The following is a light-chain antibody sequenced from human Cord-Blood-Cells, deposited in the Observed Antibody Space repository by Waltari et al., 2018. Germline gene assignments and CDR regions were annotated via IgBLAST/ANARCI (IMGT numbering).Light chain of an antibody. CDR1: QSVSSSY. CDR3: QQYGSSPPYT. CDR2: GAS. V-gene: IGKV3-20*01. J-gene: IGKJ2*01. Sequence: EIVLTQSPGTLSLSPGERATLSCRASQSVSSSYLAWFQQKPGQAARLLIDGASSRATGIPDRFSGSGSGTDFTLTISRLEPEDFAVYYCQQYGSSPPYTFGQGTKLEIK.